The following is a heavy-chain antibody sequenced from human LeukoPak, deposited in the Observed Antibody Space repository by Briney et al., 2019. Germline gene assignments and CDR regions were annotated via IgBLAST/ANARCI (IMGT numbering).Heavy chain of an antibody. CDR2: VYYSGST. D-gene: IGHD5-18*01. CDR3: SASKQLWLRGLFDY. J-gene: IGHJ4*02. V-gene: IGHV4-59*01. Sequence: SETLSLTCSVSGDSISTYYWSWVWQPPGKALEWIGYVYYSGSTDYNPSLKSRVTISVDTSKKQFSLNLNSVTAADTAVYYCSASKQLWLRGLFDYWGQGTLVTVSS. CDR1: GDSISTYY.